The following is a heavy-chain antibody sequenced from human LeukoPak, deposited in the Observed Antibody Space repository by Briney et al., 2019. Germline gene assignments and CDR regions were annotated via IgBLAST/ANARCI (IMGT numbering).Heavy chain of an antibody. CDR3: ATSVRFLEWSDY. Sequence: ASVKVSCKVSGYTLTELSMHWVRQAPGKGLEWMGGFDPEDGETIYAQKFQGRVTMTEDTSTDTAYMELSSLRSEDTAVYYCATSVRFLEWSDYWGQGTLVTVSS. CDR2: FDPEDGET. D-gene: IGHD3-3*01. V-gene: IGHV1-24*01. CDR1: GYTLTELS. J-gene: IGHJ4*02.